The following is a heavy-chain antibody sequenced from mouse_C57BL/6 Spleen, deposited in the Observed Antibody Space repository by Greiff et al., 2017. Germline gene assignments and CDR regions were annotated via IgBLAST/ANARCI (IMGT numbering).Heavy chain of an antibody. J-gene: IGHJ4*01. Sequence: QVQLQQPGTELVKPGASVKLSCKASGYTFTSYWMHWVKQRPGQGLEWIGNINPSNGGTNYNEKFKSKDTLTVDKSSSTAYMPLSSLTSEDSAVYYCARSHGNYHSMDYWGQGTSVTGSS. CDR3: ARSHGNYHSMDY. V-gene: IGHV1-53*01. CDR1: GYTFTSYW. CDR2: INPSNGGT. D-gene: IGHD2-1*01.